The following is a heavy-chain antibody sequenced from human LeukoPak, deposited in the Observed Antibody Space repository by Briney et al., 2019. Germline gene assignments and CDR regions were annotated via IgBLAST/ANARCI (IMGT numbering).Heavy chain of an antibody. CDR1: GFTFSDYY. V-gene: IGHV3-11*06. J-gene: IGHJ4*02. Sequence: GGSLRLSCAASGFTFSDYYMSWIRHAPGKGLEWVSYISSSSSYTNNADSVKGRFTISRDNAKNSLYLQMNSLRAEDTAVYYCARALAARRMYYFDYWGQGTLVTVSS. D-gene: IGHD6-6*01. CDR2: ISSSSSYT. CDR3: ARALAARRMYYFDY.